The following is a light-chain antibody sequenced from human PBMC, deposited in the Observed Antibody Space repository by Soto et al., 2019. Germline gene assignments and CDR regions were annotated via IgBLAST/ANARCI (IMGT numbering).Light chain of an antibody. CDR2: GNS. CDR1: SSNIGAGYD. CDR3: QSYDSSLSVLV. V-gene: IGLV1-40*01. J-gene: IGLJ2*01. Sequence: QSVLTQPPSVSGAPGQRVTISCTGSSSNIGAGYDVHWYQQLPGTAPKLLIYGNSNRPSGVPDRFSGSKSVTSASLAITGLQAEDEADYYCQSYDSSLSVLVFGGGTKVTVL.